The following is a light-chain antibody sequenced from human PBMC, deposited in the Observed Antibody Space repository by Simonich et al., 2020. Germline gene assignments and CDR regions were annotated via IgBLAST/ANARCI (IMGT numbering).Light chain of an antibody. Sequence: QLVLTQSPSASASLGASVKLTCTLSSGHSSYAIAWHQQQPEKGPRYLMKLNSDGSHSKGDGIPDRFSGSSSGAERYLTISSLQSEDEAEYYCLLSYSGAWVFGGGTKLTVL. CDR1: SGHSSYA. J-gene: IGLJ3*02. CDR3: LLSYSGAWV. V-gene: IGLV4-69*01. CDR2: LNSDGSH.